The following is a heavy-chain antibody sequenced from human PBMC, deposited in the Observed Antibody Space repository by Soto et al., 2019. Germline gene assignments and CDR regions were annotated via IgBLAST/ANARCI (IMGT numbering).Heavy chain of an antibody. CDR3: ARSPARGLEWLSFENPQGSDYYGMDV. CDR2: TNYSGGT. J-gene: IGHJ6*02. CDR1: GGSISSGGYY. D-gene: IGHD3-3*01. Sequence: QVQLQESGPGLVKPSQTLSLTCTVSGGSISSGGYYWSWIRQHPGKGLGWFGTTNYSGGTSSNPPLKSRVTISVDTSKNQFSLKLSSVTAADTAVYYCARSPARGLEWLSFENPQGSDYYGMDVWGQGTTVTVSS. V-gene: IGHV4-31*03.